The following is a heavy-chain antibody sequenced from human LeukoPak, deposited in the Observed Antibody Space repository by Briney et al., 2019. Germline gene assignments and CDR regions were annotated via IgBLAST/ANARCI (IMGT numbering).Heavy chain of an antibody. J-gene: IGHJ5*02. CDR1: GGSFSGYY. V-gene: IGHV4-34*01. Sequence: SETLSLTCAVYGGSFSGYYWGWIRQPPGKGPEWIGSIYYSGSTYYNPSLKSRVTISVDTSKNQFSLKLRSVTAADTAVYYCARKEGGQLVNTRRWFDPWGQGTLVTVSS. CDR3: ARKEGGQLVNTRRWFDP. CDR2: IYYSGST. D-gene: IGHD6-13*01.